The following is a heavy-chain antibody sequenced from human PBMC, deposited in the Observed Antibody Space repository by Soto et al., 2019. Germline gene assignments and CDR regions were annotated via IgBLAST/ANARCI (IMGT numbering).Heavy chain of an antibody. D-gene: IGHD1-7*01. CDR2: ITYDGSNK. J-gene: IGHJ4*02. Sequence: PGGSLRLSCQASGFNFDNYGMHWVRQAPGKGLEWVAVITYDGSNKYHADSVKGRFTISRDNSKNTLSLQLNTLKPEDTAVYHCAKDRVGGTFYTPLGFWGQGTLVTVSS. CDR1: GFNFDNYG. CDR3: AKDRVGGTFYTPLGF. V-gene: IGHV3-30*18.